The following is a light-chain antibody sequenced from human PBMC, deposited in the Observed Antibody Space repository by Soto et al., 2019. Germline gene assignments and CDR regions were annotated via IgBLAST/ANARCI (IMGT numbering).Light chain of an antibody. CDR3: QQYGRSPDLIT. CDR1: QSVGSSY. J-gene: IGKJ3*01. Sequence: EIVLTQSPGTLSLSPGEGATLSCRASQSVGSSYLAWYQQKVGQAPRLLIYGASSRATGISDRFSGSGSGTDFTLTISRLEPEDFAVYYCQQYGRSPDLITFGPGTKVDIK. V-gene: IGKV3-20*01. CDR2: GAS.